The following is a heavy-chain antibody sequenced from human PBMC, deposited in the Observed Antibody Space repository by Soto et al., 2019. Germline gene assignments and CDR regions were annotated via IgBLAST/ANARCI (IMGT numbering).Heavy chain of an antibody. CDR3: ARGRYGDY. J-gene: IGHJ4*02. CDR2: SSAHNGNK. V-gene: IGHV1-18*01. CDR1: GYIFTTYG. D-gene: IGHD1-1*01. Sequence: QVHLVQSGAEVKKPGASVKVSCKGSGYIFTTYGITWVRQAPGQGLEGMGWSSAHNGNKNYAQKLPGRVTGTRDTSTNPAYMELRNLRSDDTAVYYCARGRYGDYWGQGALVTVSS.